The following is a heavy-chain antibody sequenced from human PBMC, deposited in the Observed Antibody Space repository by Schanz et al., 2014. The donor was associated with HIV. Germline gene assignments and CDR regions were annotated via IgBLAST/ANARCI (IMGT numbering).Heavy chain of an antibody. V-gene: IGHV1-46*01. CDR2: INPSGGST. J-gene: IGHJ6*02. CDR1: GYTFTSYY. Sequence: QVQLLQSGTEVKKPGASVKLSCKASGYTFTSYYMHWVRQAPGQGLEWMGIINPSGGSTSYAQKFQGRVTMTRDTSTSTAYMEVSSVRSEDTAVYYCGTPEKGRSMRMKWITGRWTAYSSYAMDVWGPGTTVTVSS. D-gene: IGHD3-9*01. CDR3: GTPEKGRSMRMKWITGRWTAYSSYAMDV.